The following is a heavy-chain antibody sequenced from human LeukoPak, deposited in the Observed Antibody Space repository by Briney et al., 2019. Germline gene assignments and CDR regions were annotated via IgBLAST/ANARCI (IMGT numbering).Heavy chain of an antibody. CDR1: GYTFTSYG. Sequence: ASVKVSCKASGYTFTSYGISWVRQAPGQGLEWMGWISAYNGNTNYAQKLQGRVTMTTDTSTSTAYKELRSLRSDDTAVYYCAREGSKSWDTAMVNNWFDPWGQGTLVTVSS. CDR2: ISAYNGNT. CDR3: AREGSKSWDTAMVNNWFDP. J-gene: IGHJ5*02. D-gene: IGHD5-18*01. V-gene: IGHV1-18*01.